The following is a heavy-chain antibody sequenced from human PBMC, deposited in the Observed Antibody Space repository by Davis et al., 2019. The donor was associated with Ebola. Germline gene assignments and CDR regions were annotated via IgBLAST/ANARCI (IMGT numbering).Heavy chain of an antibody. Sequence: SETLSLTCTVSGYSISSGYYWGWIRQPPGKGLEWIGSIYYSGSTYYNPSLKSRVTISVDTSKNQFSLKLSSVTAADTAVYYCARSLTFFQYWGQGALVTVSS. J-gene: IGHJ4*02. CDR3: ARSLTFFQY. V-gene: IGHV4-38-2*02. CDR1: GYSISSGYY. CDR2: IYYSGST.